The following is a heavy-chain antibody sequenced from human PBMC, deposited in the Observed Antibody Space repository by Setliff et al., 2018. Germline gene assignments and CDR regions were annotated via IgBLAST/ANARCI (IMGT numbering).Heavy chain of an antibody. Sequence: ASVKVSSKASGYTFTVYGSGWVRQAPGQGPEGMGWINPYNRQIKVVQKFQGRVTMTTDTSTNTAYMELTSLTSDDTGVYYCMDSAKDVFHIWGQGTMVTVSS. D-gene: IGHD2-15*01. V-gene: IGHV1-18*01. CDR1: GYTFTVYG. J-gene: IGHJ3*02. CDR2: INPYNRQI. CDR3: MDSAKDVFHI.